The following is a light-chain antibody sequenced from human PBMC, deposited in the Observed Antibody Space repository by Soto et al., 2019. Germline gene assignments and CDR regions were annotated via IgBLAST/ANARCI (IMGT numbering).Light chain of an antibody. CDR2: DAS. V-gene: IGKV3-11*01. J-gene: IGKJ5*01. CDR3: QPRSNWPPIT. CDR1: QSVKTF. Sequence: EIVLTQSPATLSLSTGQRATLSCRASQSVKTFLVWYQHRPGQAPRVLIYDASHRASGIPARFSGSGSGTDFTLTISSLEPEDAALYYCQPRSNWPPITFGHGTRL.